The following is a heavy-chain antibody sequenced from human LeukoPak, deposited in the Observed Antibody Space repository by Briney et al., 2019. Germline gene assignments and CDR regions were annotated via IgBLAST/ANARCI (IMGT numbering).Heavy chain of an antibody. CDR1: GYTFTSYD. J-gene: IGHJ5*02. V-gene: IGHV1-8*01. CDR2: MNPNSGNT. D-gene: IGHD3-22*01. CDR3: ARGGGYYDNSPNWFDP. Sequence: ASVKVSCKASGYTFTSYDINWVRQATGQGLEWMGWMNPNSGNTGYAQKFQGRVTMTRNTSISTAYMELSSLRSEDTAVYYCARGGGYYDNSPNWFDPWGQGTLVTVSS.